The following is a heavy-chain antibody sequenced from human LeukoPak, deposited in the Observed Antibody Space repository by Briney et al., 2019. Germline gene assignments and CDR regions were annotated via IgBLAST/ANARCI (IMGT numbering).Heavy chain of an antibody. Sequence: GGSLRLSCAASGFTFSSYWMHWVRQAPGKGLVSVSRINTDGSSTNFADFVKGRFTISRDNAKNTLYLQMSSLRPEDTAVYYCARALRVQGDYYSGMDVWGQGTTVTVSS. CDR3: ARALRVQGDYYSGMDV. CDR2: INTDGSST. CDR1: GFTFSSYW. V-gene: IGHV3-74*01. J-gene: IGHJ6*02. D-gene: IGHD3-16*01.